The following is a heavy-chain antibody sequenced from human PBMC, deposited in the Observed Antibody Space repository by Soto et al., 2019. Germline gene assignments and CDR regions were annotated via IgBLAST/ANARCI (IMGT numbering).Heavy chain of an antibody. CDR2: INPNSGGT. D-gene: IGHD2-2*01. CDR3: ARADIVVVPAAISYDYYGMDV. CDR1: GYTFTVYY. J-gene: IGHJ6*02. V-gene: IGHV1-2*02. Sequence: AALKGYCKTAGYTFTVYYIHWGLHAPGQGLERMGWINPNSGGTNYAQKFQGRVTMTRDTSISTAYMELSRLRSDDTAVYYCARADIVVVPAAISYDYYGMDVWGQGTTVTVSS.